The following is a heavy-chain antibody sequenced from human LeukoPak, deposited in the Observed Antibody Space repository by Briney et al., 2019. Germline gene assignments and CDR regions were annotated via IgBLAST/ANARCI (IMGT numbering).Heavy chain of an antibody. D-gene: IGHD2-15*01. Sequence: GGSLRLSCAASGFTFSSYWMSWVRQAPGKGLEWVANIKQDGSEKYYVDSVKGRFTISRDNAKNSLYLQMNSLRAEDTAVYYCHSSGGNRDLYYFDYWGQGTLVTVSS. CDR2: IKQDGSEK. J-gene: IGHJ4*02. V-gene: IGHV3-7*01. CDR1: GFTFSSYW. CDR3: HSSGGNRDLYYFDY.